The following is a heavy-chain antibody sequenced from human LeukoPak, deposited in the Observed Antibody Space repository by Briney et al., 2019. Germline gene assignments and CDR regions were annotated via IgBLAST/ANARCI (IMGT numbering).Heavy chain of an antibody. Sequence: ASVKVSCKASGYTFTSYGISWVRQAPGQGLEWMGWISAYNGNTNYAQKLQGRVTMTTDTSTSTAYMELRSLRSDDTAVYYCARPRDPYNWNDVGLFDYWGQGTLVTVSS. J-gene: IGHJ4*02. CDR3: ARPRDPYNWNDVGLFDY. CDR1: GYTFTSYG. D-gene: IGHD1-20*01. V-gene: IGHV1-18*01. CDR2: ISAYNGNT.